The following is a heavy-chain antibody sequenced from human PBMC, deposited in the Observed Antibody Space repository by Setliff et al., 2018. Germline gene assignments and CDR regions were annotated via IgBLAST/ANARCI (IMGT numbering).Heavy chain of an antibody. CDR2: ILYDGSNK. D-gene: IGHD6-13*01. J-gene: IGHJ4*02. CDR1: GFTFSSYG. CDR3: AKRGDSSSWLEY. V-gene: IGHV3-30*02. Sequence: LSCAASGFTFSSYGMHWVRQAPGKGLEWVAFILYDGSNKYYADSVKGRFTISRDDSKKTLYLQMNSLRAEDTAVYYCAKRGDSSSWLEYWGQGTLVTVSS.